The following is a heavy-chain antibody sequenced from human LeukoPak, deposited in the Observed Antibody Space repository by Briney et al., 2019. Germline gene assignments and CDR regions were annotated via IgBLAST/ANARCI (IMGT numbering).Heavy chain of an antibody. D-gene: IGHD5-18*01. CDR2: IIPIFGTA. CDR1: GGTFSSYA. J-gene: IGHJ6*02. V-gene: IGHV1-69*05. CDR3: ARDRVGDSYGYYYGMDV. Sequence: GASVKVSCKASGGTFSSYAISWVRQAPGQGLEWMGGIIPIFGTANYAQKFQGRVTMTTDTSTSTVYMELSSLRSEDTAVYYCARDRVGDSYGYYYGMDVWGQGTTVTVSS.